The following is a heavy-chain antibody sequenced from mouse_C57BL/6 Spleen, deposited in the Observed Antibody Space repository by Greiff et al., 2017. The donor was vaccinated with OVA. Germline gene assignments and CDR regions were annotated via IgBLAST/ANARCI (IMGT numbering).Heavy chain of an antibody. V-gene: IGHV1-80*01. J-gene: IGHJ2*01. CDR2: IYPGDGDT. Sequence: QVQLQQSGAELVKPGASVKISCKASGYAFSSYWMNWVKRRPGKGLEWIGQIYPGDGDTNYNGKFKGKATLTADKSSSTAYMQLSSLTSEDSAVYFCASSGTPFYFDYWGQGTTLTVSS. CDR1: GYAFSSYW. CDR3: ASSGTPFYFDY. D-gene: IGHD4-1*01.